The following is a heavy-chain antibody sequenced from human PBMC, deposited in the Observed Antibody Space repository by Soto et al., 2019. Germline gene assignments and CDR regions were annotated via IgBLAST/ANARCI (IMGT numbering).Heavy chain of an antibody. Sequence: ASVKVSCKVSGYTFTGYYLHWARQAPGQGLEWMGWINPDNGAANYAQQFQGRVTMTRDTSISTVYLEFSSLRSDDTAVYFCARGADYRWLFHYIDYWGQGALVTVSS. CDR1: GYTFTGYY. CDR2: INPDNGAA. D-gene: IGHD2-8*02. V-gene: IGHV1-2*02. J-gene: IGHJ4*02. CDR3: ARGADYRWLFHYIDY.